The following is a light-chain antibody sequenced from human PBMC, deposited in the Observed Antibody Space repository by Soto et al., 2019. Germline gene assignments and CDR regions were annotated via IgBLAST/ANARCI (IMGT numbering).Light chain of an antibody. J-gene: IGLJ2*01. Sequence: QSVLTQPPSASGAPGESVTISCSGSTSNIGNNYVFWYQQFPGTAPTLLIQNNNQRPSGVPDRFSGSKSGNTASLTISGLQAEDEADYYCSSYTSIVTLIFGGGTKLTVL. V-gene: IGLV1-47*02. CDR2: NNN. CDR3: SSYTSIVTLI. CDR1: TSNIGNNY.